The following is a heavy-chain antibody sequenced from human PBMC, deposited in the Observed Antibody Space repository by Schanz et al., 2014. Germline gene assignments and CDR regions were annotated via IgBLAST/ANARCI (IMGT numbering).Heavy chain of an antibody. CDR1: GFAFRSYA. Sequence: QAQLVESGGGVVQPGRSLRLSCAASGFAFRSYAMHWVRQAPGKGLEWVALISYDGSNKYYADSVKGRFTISRDNARNSLYLQLNSLRVEDSGVYFCAQTRGTFMVPIDNWGQGVRVIVSS. D-gene: IGHD3-3*02. CDR2: ISYDGSNK. CDR3: AQTRGTFMVPIDN. J-gene: IGHJ4*02. V-gene: IGHV3-30*03.